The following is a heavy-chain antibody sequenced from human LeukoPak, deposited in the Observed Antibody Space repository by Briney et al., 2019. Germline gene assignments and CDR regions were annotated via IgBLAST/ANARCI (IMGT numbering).Heavy chain of an antibody. V-gene: IGHV1-46*01. D-gene: IGHD5-18*01. J-gene: IGHJ4*02. Sequence: ASVKASCKASGYTFINYYMHWVRQAPGQGLEWMGIINPSGGGTTYAQKFQGRVAMTSDTSTSTFYMELSSLRSEDTAMYYCARELGYTQGSHFDYWGQGSQVTVSS. CDR1: GYTFINYY. CDR2: INPSGGGT. CDR3: ARELGYTQGSHFDY.